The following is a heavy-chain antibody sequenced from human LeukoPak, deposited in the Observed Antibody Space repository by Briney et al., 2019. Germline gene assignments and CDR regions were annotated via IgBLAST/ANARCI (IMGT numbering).Heavy chain of an antibody. V-gene: IGHV4-59*01. CDR1: GGSISTYY. J-gene: IGHJ4*02. CDR3: ARGGVYYFDF. D-gene: IGHD3-16*01. Sequence: PSETLSLTCTVSGGSISTYYWSWIRQPPGKGLEWIGYIHYSGGTYYDSSLKSRVTISIDTSKNQFSLELGSVTAADTAVYYCARGGVYYFDFWGQGTLVTVSS. CDR2: IHYSGGT.